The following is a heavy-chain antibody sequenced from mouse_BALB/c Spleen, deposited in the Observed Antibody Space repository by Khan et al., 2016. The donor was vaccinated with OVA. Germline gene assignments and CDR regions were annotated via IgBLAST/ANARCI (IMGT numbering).Heavy chain of an antibody. J-gene: IGHJ3*01. D-gene: IGHD2-14*01. Sequence: QVQLKQSGAELARPGASVKMSCKASGYTFTSYTIHWIKERPGQGLEWIGYINPSNGYTNYNQKFKDKATLTTDKSSTTAYLQLSSLTSDDSAVYNCVRDGAYHMNDGWFAYWGQGTLVTVSA. CDR1: GYTFTSYT. CDR3: VRDGAYHMNDGWFAY. CDR2: INPSNGYT. V-gene: IGHV1-4*01.